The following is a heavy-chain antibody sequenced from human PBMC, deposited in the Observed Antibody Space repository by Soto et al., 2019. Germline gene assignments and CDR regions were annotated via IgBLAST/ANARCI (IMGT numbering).Heavy chain of an antibody. J-gene: IGHJ6*02. CDR2: IWHDGNNK. D-gene: IGHD1-26*01. V-gene: IGHV3-33*01. CDR1: GFTFSNYG. CDR3: ASDLVGASDSYGLDV. Sequence: GGSLRLSCAASGFTFSNYGMHWVRQAPGKGLEWVAIIWHDGNNKYYADSVRGRFIISRDNSKNRLYLQMSSLRAEDTAVYYCASDLVGASDSYGLDVWGQGTPVTVSS.